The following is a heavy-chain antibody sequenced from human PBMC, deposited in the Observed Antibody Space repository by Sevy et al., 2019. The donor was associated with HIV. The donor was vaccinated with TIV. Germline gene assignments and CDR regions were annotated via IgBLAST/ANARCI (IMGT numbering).Heavy chain of an antibody. CDR1: GGSISSSSYY. CDR3: ARGGGKQLWFELDY. V-gene: IGHV4-39*01. Sequence: SETLSLTCTVSGGSISSSSYYWGWIRQPPGKGLESIGSIYYSGSTYYNTSLKSRVTISVDTSKNQFSLKLSSVTAADTAVYYCARGGGKQLWFELDYWGQGTLVTVSS. J-gene: IGHJ4*02. D-gene: IGHD5-18*01. CDR2: IYYSGST.